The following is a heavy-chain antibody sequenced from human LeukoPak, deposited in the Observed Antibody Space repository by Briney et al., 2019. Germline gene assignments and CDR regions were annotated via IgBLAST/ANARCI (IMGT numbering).Heavy chain of an antibody. D-gene: IGHD1-14*01. Sequence: GASVKVSCKASGYTFTGYYMHWVRQAPGQGLEWMGWINPNSGGTNYAQKFQGRVTMTRDTSISTAYMELSRLRSDDTAVYYCAKTLNNLSYYMDVWGKGTTVTVSS. J-gene: IGHJ6*03. V-gene: IGHV1-2*02. CDR2: INPNSGGT. CDR3: AKTLNNLSYYMDV. CDR1: GYTFTGYY.